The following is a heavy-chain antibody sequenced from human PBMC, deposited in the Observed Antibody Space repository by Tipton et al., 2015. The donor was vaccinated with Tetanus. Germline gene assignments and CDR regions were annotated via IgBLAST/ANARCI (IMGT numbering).Heavy chain of an antibody. CDR1: GGSISSYY. Sequence: TLSLTCTVSGGSISSYYWTWIRQPPGKGLEWIGYIYYNGKTKYNPSLKSRVSITIDTPKNQFSLTVNSVTAADTAVYYCARGTTLDYWGQGTLVTVSS. CDR2: IYYNGKT. J-gene: IGHJ4*02. D-gene: IGHD4-11*01. CDR3: ARGTTLDY. V-gene: IGHV4-59*01.